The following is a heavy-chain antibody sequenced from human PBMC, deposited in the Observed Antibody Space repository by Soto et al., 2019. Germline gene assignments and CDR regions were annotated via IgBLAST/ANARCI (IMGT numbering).Heavy chain of an antibody. CDR3: ASMVLVPAAIIHYYGMDV. CDR1: GGTFSSYA. D-gene: IGHD2-2*01. V-gene: IGHV1-69*13. CDR2: IIPIFGTA. Sequence: SVKVSCKASGGTFSSYAISWVRQAPGQGLEWMGGIIPIFGTANYAQKFQGRVTITADESTSTAYMELSSLRSEDTAVYYCASMVLVPAAIIHYYGMDVWGQGTTVTVSS. J-gene: IGHJ6*02.